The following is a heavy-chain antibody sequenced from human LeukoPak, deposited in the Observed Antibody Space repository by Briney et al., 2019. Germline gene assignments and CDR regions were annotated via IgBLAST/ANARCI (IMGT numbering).Heavy chain of an antibody. J-gene: IGHJ5*02. D-gene: IGHD6-6*01. CDR2: IYYSGST. CDR3: AKTGAAHPGA. Sequence: PSETLSLTCTVSGGSISSSSYYWGWIRQPPGKGLEWIGSIYYSGSTYYNPSLKSRVTISVDTSENQFSLKLSSVTAADTAVYYCAKTGAAHPGAWGQGTLVTVSS. V-gene: IGHV4-39*01. CDR1: GGSISSSSYY.